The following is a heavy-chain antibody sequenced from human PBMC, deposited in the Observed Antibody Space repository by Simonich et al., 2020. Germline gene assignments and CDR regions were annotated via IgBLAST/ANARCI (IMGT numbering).Heavy chain of an antibody. J-gene: IGHJ4*02. CDR1: GFTFSSYS. CDR2: ISSSSRYI. V-gene: IGHV3-21*01. CDR3: ARDTSYYGSGSYYFDY. Sequence: GGGLVKPGGSLRLSCAASGFTFSSYSMNWVRQAQGKGLEWVSSISSSSRYIYYADSVKGRFTISRDNAKNSLYLQMNSLRAEDTAVYYCARDTSYYGSGSYYFDYWGQGTLVTVSS. D-gene: IGHD3-10*01.